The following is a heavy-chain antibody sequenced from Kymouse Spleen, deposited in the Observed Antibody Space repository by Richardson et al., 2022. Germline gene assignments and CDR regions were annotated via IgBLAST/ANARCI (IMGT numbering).Heavy chain of an antibody. CDR1: GGSFSGYY. CDR3: ARGLLTGGFDY. D-gene: IGHD7-27*02. V-gene: IGHV4-34*01. CDR2: INHSGST. J-gene: IGHJ4*02. Sequence: QVQLQQWGAGLLKPSETLSLTCAVYGGSFSGYYWSWIRQPPGKGLEWIGEINHSGSTNYNPSLKSRVTISVDTSKNQFSLKLSSVTAADTAVYYCARGLLTGGFDYWGQGTLVTVSS.